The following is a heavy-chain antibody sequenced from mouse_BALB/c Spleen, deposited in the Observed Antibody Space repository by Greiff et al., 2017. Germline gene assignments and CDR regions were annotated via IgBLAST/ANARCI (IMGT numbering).Heavy chain of an antibody. V-gene: IGHV5-4*02. CDR2: ISDGGSYT. J-gene: IGHJ3*01. CDR3: ARAGYGSSYFFAY. Sequence: EVQRVESGGGLVKPGGSLKLSCAASGFTFSDYYMYWVRQTPEKRLEWVATISDGGSYTYYPDSVKGRFTISRDNAKNNLYLQMSSLKSEDTAMYYCARAGYGSSYFFAYWGQGTLVTVSA. CDR1: GFTFSDYY. D-gene: IGHD1-1*01.